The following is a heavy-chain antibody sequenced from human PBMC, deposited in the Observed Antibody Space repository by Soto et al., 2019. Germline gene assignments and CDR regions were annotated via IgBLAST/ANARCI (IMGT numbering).Heavy chain of an antibody. CDR1: GFTFSSYA. D-gene: IGHD6-13*01. Sequence: GGSLRLSCAASGFTFSSYAMSWVRQAPGKGLEWVSAISGSGGSTYYADSVKGRFTISRDNSKNTLYLQMNSLRAEDTAVYYCAKDHLLGYSSSWTNDYWGQGTLVTVSS. CDR3: AKDHLLGYSSSWTNDY. V-gene: IGHV3-23*01. J-gene: IGHJ4*02. CDR2: ISGSGGST.